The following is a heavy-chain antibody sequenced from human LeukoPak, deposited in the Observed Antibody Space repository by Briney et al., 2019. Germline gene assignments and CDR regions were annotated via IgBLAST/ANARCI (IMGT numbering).Heavy chain of an antibody. J-gene: IGHJ4*02. Sequence: GGSLRLSCAASGFSFSNYGTHWVRQAPGKGLEWVSFIQYDGGNKWYADSVKGRFTVSRDNSKNTLYVQMNSLRAEDTAVYYCAKETSSWYPPFDYWGQGTLVTVSS. CDR2: IQYDGGNK. D-gene: IGHD6-13*01. CDR1: GFSFSNYG. CDR3: AKETSSWYPPFDY. V-gene: IGHV3-30*02.